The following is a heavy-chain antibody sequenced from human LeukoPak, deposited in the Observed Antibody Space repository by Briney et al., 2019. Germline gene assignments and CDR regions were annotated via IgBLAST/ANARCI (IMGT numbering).Heavy chain of an antibody. CDR3: ARGGGGIYEQQLWSR. CDR2: IKQDGSEK. V-gene: IGHV3-7*01. J-gene: IGHJ4*02. Sequence: GGSLRLSCAASGFTFSSYWMSWVRQAPGKGLEWVANIKQDGSEKYYVDSVKGRFIISRDNAKNSLYLQMNSLRAEDTAVYYCARGGGGIYEQQLWSRWGQGTLVTVSS. D-gene: IGHD6-13*01. CDR1: GFTFSSYW.